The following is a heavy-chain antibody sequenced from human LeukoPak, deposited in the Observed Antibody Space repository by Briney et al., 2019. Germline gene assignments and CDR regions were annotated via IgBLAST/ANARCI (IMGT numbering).Heavy chain of an antibody. CDR3: ARSGCYQSGVYKWWFDP. Sequence: TPSETLSLTCTVSGGSINSYYWSWIRQPPGKGLEWIGYIYYSGSTNYNPSLKSRVTISVDMSKNEFSLELTSVTAADTAVYYCARSGCYQSGVYKWWFDPWGQGTLVTVSS. J-gene: IGHJ5*02. CDR1: GGSINSYY. CDR2: IYYSGST. V-gene: IGHV4-59*01. D-gene: IGHD2-15*01.